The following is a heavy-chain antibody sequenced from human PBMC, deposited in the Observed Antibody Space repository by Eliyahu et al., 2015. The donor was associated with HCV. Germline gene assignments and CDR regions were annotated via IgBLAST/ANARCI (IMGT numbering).Heavy chain of an antibody. CDR1: GFTFSKAW. V-gene: IGHV3-15*01. Sequence: EVQLVESGGGSVKPGESLRLPCAASGFTFSKAWXSGVRQAPGKGLEWVGRIRSESDGGIKDYGALVKGRFIISRDDSKNTLYLQMNSLKSEDTAMYYCTTDPDPLITGIVMVGIGYWGQGTLVTVSS. J-gene: IGHJ4*02. CDR3: TTDPDPLITGIVMVGIGY. CDR2: IRSESDGGIK. D-gene: IGHD3-22*01.